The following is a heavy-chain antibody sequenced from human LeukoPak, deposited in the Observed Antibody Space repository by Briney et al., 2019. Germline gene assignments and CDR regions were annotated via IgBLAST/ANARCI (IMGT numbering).Heavy chain of an antibody. V-gene: IGHV4-34*01. CDR1: GVCFLDYY. Sequence: SVTLPLTCPVRGVCFLDYYWIWMDQPPPKELAAISENTHTGSINYTPSLKSRVTFSVHMSKHQFSLNLTSVTAGDTAVYYCARGSRLAYYGWQYWAQGTLVTVSP. D-gene: IGHD3-10*01. CDR3: ARGSRLAYYGWQY. CDR2: NTHTGSI. J-gene: IGHJ4*02.